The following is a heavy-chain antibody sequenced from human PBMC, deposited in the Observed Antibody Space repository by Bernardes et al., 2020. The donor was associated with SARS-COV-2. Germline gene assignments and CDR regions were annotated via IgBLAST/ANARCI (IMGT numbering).Heavy chain of an antibody. D-gene: IGHD2-2*01. J-gene: IGHJ6*01. CDR2: IYSGGST. CDR3: ARGYCSRCSHYNRYSQSTPAPSLGAGGASPSSNYY. V-gene: IGHV3-53*01. Sequence: VGSLLLSCAASGFTVRSTYMSWVRQAPGQGLEWVSVIYSGGSTYYADSVKGRFSISRDNSKNTLYLQMNSLRAEDTAVYYCARGYCSRCSHYNRYSQSTPAPSLGAGGASPSSNYY. CDR1: GFTVRSTY.